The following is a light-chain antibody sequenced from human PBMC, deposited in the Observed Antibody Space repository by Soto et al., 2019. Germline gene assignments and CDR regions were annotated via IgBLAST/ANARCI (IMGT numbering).Light chain of an antibody. Sequence: QLVLTQSSSASASLGSSVKLTCTLSSGHSSNIIAWHQQQPGKAPRYLMKLEGSGNCNKGSGVPDRFSGSSFGTDRYLTISNLQSEDEADYYCETWDSNTRVFGGGTKVTVL. CDR1: SGHSSNI. J-gene: IGLJ3*02. CDR3: ETWDSNTRV. CDR2: LEGSGNC. V-gene: IGLV4-60*03.